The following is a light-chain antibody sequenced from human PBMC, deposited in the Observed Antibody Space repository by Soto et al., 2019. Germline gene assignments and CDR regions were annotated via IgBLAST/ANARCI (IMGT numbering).Light chain of an antibody. Sequence: IQMTQSPSSVYASVGDIVTITCRARQLISRWLAWYQVKTGKAPKLLIFGASNRESGVPSRFIGSESGTLVTLAINSLQPEDFATYYWQQASSLPLTFGGGPEVEV. CDR3: QQASSLPLT. CDR1: QLISRW. CDR2: GAS. J-gene: IGKJ4*01. V-gene: IGKV1-12*01.